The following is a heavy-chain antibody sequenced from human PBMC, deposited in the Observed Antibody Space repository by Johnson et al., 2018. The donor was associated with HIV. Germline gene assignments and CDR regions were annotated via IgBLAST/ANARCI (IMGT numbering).Heavy chain of an antibody. CDR3: GSAPWAGYSYGLLD. V-gene: IGHV3-49*04. CDR2: IRSKAYSGTA. D-gene: IGHD5-18*01. J-gene: IGHJ3*01. Sequence: VQLVESGGGLVQPGGSLRLSCAASGFTFSSYWMSWVRQAPGKGLEWVGFIRSKAYSGTAEYAASVKGRFTISRDDSKSIAYLQMNSLKTEDTAVYYCGSAPWAGYSYGLLDWGQGTMVTVSS. CDR1: GFTFSSYW.